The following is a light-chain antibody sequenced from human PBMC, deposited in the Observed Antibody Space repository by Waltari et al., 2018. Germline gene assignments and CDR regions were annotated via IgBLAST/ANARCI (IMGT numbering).Light chain of an antibody. V-gene: IGLV8-61*01. J-gene: IGLJ3*02. CDR3: SIYMGSGIWV. CDR1: SGSVSSTSY. Sequence: QTVVTQEPSLSVSPGGTVTLTCALSSGSVSSTSYATWYQQTPGQPPRTLVYKGNSRSSGVPDGFSGTILGNKAALTITGAQADDESDYYCSIYMGSGIWVFGGGTKLTVL. CDR2: KGN.